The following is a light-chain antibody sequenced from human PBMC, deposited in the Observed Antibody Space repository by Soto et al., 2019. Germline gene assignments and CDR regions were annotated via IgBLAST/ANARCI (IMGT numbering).Light chain of an antibody. V-gene: IGKV3D-20*02. J-gene: IGKJ1*01. CDR2: DAS. CDR3: QQRFEWRT. Sequence: EIVLTQSPGTLSLSPGERATLSCRASQSVSNNYLAWYQQKPGQAPRLLIYDASKRATGIPARFSGSGFGTDFTLTISSLEPEDFAVYYCQQRFEWRTFGQGTKVDIK. CDR1: QSVSNNY.